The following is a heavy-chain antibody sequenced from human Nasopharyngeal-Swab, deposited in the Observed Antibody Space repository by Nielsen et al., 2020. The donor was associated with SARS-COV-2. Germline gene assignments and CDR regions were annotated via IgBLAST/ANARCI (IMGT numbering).Heavy chain of an antibody. CDR2: IYYSGST. V-gene: IGHV4-59*01. Sequence: WIRQPPGKGLEWIGYIYYSGSTNYNPSLKSRVTISVDTSKNQFSLKLSSVTAADTAVYYCARCRAAAVDYWGQGTLVTVSS. D-gene: IGHD6-13*01. J-gene: IGHJ4*02. CDR3: ARCRAAAVDY.